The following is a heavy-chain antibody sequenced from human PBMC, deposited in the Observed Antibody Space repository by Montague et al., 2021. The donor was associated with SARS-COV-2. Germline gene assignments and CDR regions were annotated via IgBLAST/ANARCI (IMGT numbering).Heavy chain of an antibody. CDR3: ARAAGYNWNYGYNWFDP. V-gene: IGHV4-59*01. J-gene: IGHJ5*02. CDR2: IYYSGST. CDR1: GGSISSCY. D-gene: IGHD1-7*01. Sequence: SETLSLTCTVSGGSISSCYWSWIRQPPGKGLEWIGYIYYSGSTNYNPSLKSRVTISVDTSKNQFSLKLSSVTAADTAVYYCARAAGYNWNYGYNWFDPWGQGTLVTVSS.